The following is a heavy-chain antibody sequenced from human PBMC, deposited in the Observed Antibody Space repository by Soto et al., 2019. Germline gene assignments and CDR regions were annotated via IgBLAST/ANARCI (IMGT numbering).Heavy chain of an antibody. V-gene: IGHV3-13*05. CDR2: IGTADDP. CDR3: ARAIRMGSSSCYYYYGMDV. CDR1: GFTFSSYD. J-gene: IGHJ6*02. D-gene: IGHD6-6*01. Sequence: VGSLRLSCAASGFTFSSYDMHWVRQVTGKGLEWVSAIGTADDPYYPGSVKGRFTTSRDNAKNSLYLQMNSLGAGDTAVYYCARAIRMGSSSCYYYYGMDVWGQGTTVTVSS.